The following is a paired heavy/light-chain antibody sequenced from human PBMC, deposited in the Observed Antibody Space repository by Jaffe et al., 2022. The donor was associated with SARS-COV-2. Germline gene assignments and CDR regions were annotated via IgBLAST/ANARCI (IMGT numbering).Heavy chain of an antibody. J-gene: IGHJ4*02. Sequence: EVQLVQSGAEVKEPGESLKISCQGFGYSFSSHWIGWVRQMPGKGLEWMGIIFPRDSKTRYSPSFQGQVTISVDKSISTAYLQWSSLKASDTAMYYCARPTYGASDYWGQGTLVTVSS. CDR3: ARPTYGASDY. D-gene: IGHD4-17*01. CDR1: GYSFSSHW. CDR2: IFPRDSKT. V-gene: IGHV5-51*01.
Light chain of an antibody. CDR3: GSYRTSDTLDVI. V-gene: IGLV2-14*01. J-gene: IGLJ2*01. Sequence: QSALTQPASVSGSPGQSITISCTGTSSDVGGYNYVSWYQQHPGKAPKLMIYEVNNRPSGVPDRFSGSKSGNTAALTISGLQAEDEATYYCGSYRTSDTLDVIFGGGTELTVL. CDR2: EVN. CDR1: SSDVGGYNY.